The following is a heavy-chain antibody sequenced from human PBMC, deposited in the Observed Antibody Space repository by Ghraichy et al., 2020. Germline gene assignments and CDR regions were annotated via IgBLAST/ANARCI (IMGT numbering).Heavy chain of an antibody. D-gene: IGHD3-10*01. CDR3: ARYMVQGVIDY. CDR1: GFTFSSYA. J-gene: IGHJ4*02. Sequence: GGSLRLSCVASGFTFSSYAMSWVRQAPGKGLEWVSAITGSGGSSYFADSVKGRFTFSRDNSKNTLYLQMNSLRAEDTAVYYCARYMVQGVIDYWGQGVLVTVSS. CDR2: ITGSGGSS. V-gene: IGHV3-23*01.